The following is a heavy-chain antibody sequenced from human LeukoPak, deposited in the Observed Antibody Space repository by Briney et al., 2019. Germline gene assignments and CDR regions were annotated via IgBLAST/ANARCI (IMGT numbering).Heavy chain of an antibody. J-gene: IGHJ4*02. Sequence: PSETLSLTYTVSGGSISSYYWSWIRQPPGKGLEWIGYIYYSGSTNYNPSLKSRVTISVDTSKNQFSLKLSSVTAADTAVYYCARERDTAMEFDYWGQGTLVTVSS. D-gene: IGHD5-18*01. CDR1: GGSISSYY. V-gene: IGHV4-59*01. CDR3: ARERDTAMEFDY. CDR2: IYYSGST.